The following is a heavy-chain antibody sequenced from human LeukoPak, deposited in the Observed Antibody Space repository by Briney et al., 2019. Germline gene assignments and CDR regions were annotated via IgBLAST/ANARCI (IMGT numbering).Heavy chain of an antibody. Sequence: GGSLRLSCGASGFNFIQAWMSWVRQTPGKGPEWIGRIKENAVGGAIDYAAPVQGRFTISRDDSRNTVYLDMNSLKTEDTAVYYCTAGLGLTNDDSWGQGTLVTVSS. J-gene: IGHJ4*02. CDR1: GFNFIQAW. CDR2: IKENAVGGAI. D-gene: IGHD2-8*01. CDR3: TAGLGLTNDDS. V-gene: IGHV3-15*01.